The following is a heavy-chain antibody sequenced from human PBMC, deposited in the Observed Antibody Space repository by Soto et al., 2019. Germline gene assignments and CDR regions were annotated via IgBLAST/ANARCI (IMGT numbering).Heavy chain of an antibody. CDR2: ISGSGGST. D-gene: IGHD3-3*01. Sequence: GGSLRLSCAASGFTFSSYAMSWVRQAPGKGLEWVSAISGSGGSTYYADSVKGRFTISRDNSKNTLYLQMNSLRAEDTAVYYCAKSGDTYYDFWSGWGYYYYGMDVWGQGTTLTVSS. CDR1: GFTFSSYA. V-gene: IGHV3-23*01. J-gene: IGHJ6*02. CDR3: AKSGDTYYDFWSGWGYYYYGMDV.